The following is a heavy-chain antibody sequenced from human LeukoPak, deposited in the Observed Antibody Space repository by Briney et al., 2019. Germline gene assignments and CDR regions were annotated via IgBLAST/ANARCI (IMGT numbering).Heavy chain of an antibody. CDR2: VNTNTGNP. V-gene: IGHV7-4-1*02. CDR3: ASEYCSGGSCPTH. J-gene: IGHJ4*02. CDR1: GYTFTSYA. D-gene: IGHD2-15*01. Sequence: ASVAVSCKASGYTFTSYAMDWVRQAPGQGLEWMGWVNTNTGNPTYAQGFTGRFVFSLDTSVSTAYLQISSLKAEDTAVYYCASEYCSGGSCPTHWGQGTLVTVSS.